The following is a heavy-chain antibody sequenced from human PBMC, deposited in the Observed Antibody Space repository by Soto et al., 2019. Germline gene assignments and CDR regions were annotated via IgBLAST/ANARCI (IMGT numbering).Heavy chain of an antibody. V-gene: IGHV1-69*01. D-gene: IGHD5-18*01. CDR2: IIPMFGTG. CDR3: ARHLSQRGYSYGFDY. CDR1: GGTFSSYG. J-gene: IGHJ4*02. Sequence: QVQLVQSGAEVKKPGSSVKVSCKASGGTFSSYGISWVRQARGQGLEWMGGIIPMFGTGSYAQKFQGRVTITADESTTTVNMDLSSLGAEDTAVYYCARHLSQRGYSYGFDYWGQGTLVIVSS.